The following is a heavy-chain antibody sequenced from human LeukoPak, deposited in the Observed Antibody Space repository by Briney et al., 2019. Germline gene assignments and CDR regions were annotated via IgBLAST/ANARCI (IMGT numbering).Heavy chain of an antibody. CDR1: GFTFSSYW. CDR3: ARANDFWSGYYPYYFDY. CDR2: IKQDGSEK. V-gene: IGHV3-7*01. Sequence: GGSLRLSCAASGFTFSSYWMSWVRQAPGKGLEWVANIKQDGSEKYYVDSVKGRFTISRDNAKNSLYLQMNSLRAEDTAVYYCARANDFWSGYYPYYFDYWGQGTLVTVSS. D-gene: IGHD3-3*01. J-gene: IGHJ4*02.